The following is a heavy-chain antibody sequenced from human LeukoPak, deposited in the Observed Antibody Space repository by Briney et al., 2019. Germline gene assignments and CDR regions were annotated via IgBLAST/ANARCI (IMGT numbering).Heavy chain of an antibody. V-gene: IGHV3-7*01. CDR1: GFIFSNYW. CDR3: ARDLRFREDF. Sequence: GGSLRLSCAASGFIFSNYWMTWVRQAPGKGLEWVANVKQDGSETYYMDSLRGRFTISRDNAKNSLYLQMNSLRAEDTAVYYCARDLRFREDFWGQGTLVTVS. CDR2: VKQDGSET. J-gene: IGHJ4*02. D-gene: IGHD3-10*01.